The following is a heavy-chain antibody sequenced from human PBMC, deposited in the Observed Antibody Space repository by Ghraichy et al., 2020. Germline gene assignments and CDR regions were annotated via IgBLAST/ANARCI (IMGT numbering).Heavy chain of an antibody. Sequence: ETLSLTCTVSGGSISTYYWSWIRQPPGKGLEWIGYIYHSGSTTYNPSLKSRVTISVDTSKNQFSLKLSSVTAADTAVYYCARLNLGWYSPFDSWGQGTLVTVSS. CDR1: GGSISTYY. CDR2: IYHSGST. CDR3: ARLNLGWYSPFDS. D-gene: IGHD6-19*01. V-gene: IGHV4-59*01. J-gene: IGHJ4*02.